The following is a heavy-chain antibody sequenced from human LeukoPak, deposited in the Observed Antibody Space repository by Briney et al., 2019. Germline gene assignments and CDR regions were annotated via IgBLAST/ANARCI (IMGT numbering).Heavy chain of an antibody. CDR1: GYSLPELS. J-gene: IGHJ6*03. CDR3: ATVDYGDYYYDMDV. D-gene: IGHD4-17*01. CDR2: FDPEDGET. V-gene: IGHV1-24*01. Sequence: GASVTVSCKVSGYSLPELSMHWVRQAPRKGLAWVGGFDPEDGETIYAQKFHGRVTMTEDTSTDTAYMELSSLRSEDTAVYYCATVDYGDYYYDMDVWGKGTTVTVSS.